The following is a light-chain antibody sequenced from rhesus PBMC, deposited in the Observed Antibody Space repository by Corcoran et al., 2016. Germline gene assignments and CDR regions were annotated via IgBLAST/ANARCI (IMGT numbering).Light chain of an antibody. V-gene: IGKV3-10*01. CDR2: GAS. CDR1: QRVISY. CDR3: NKHSSEYS. Sequence: VILTQSPATLALSLGEIATLSCRASQRVISYSAWYQQKPGPAPRLLIYGASSRATGILDGFSGSGAGTDFKLTISRLKPEDVGIYHCNKHSSEYSFGRGTKVEIK. J-gene: IGKJ2*01.